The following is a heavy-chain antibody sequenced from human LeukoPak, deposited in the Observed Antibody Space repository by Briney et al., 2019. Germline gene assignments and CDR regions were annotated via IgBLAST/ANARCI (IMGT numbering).Heavy chain of an antibody. V-gene: IGHV1-69*13. CDR1: GGTFSSYA. CDR2: IIPIFGTA. J-gene: IGHJ5*02. Sequence: ASVKVSCKASGGTFSSYAISWVRQAPGQGLEWMGGIIPIFGTANYAQKFQGRVTITADESTSTAYMELSNLRSEDMAVYYCARDQSVGSGYHNWFDPWGQGTLVTVSS. CDR3: ARDQSVGSGYHNWFDP. D-gene: IGHD3-22*01.